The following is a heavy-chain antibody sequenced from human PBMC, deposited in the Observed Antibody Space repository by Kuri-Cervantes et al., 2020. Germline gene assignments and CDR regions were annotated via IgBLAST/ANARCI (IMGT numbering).Heavy chain of an antibody. Sequence: GESLKISWAAAGITTSSYWMSWVREAPGKGLEWVANIKQDGSEKYYVDSVKCRFTISRDNAKNSLYLQMKSLRGEDTAVYYCASAPLTRRGIEDDDAFDIWGQGTMVTVSS. CDR1: GITTSSYW. CDR3: ASAPLTRRGIEDDDAFDI. D-gene: IGHD3-10*01. V-gene: IGHV3-7*01. J-gene: IGHJ3*02. CDR2: IKQDGSEK.